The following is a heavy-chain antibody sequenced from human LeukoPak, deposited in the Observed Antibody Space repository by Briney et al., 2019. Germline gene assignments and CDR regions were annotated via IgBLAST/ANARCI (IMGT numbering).Heavy chain of an antibody. J-gene: IGHJ6*02. CDR1: GFTFDDYA. CDR3: AKEGYSYGYRPSTYYYYGMDV. Sequence: PGGSLRLSCAASGFTFDDYAMHWVRQAPGKGLEWVSGISWNSGSIGYADSVKGRFTISRDNAKNSLYLQMNSLRAEDTALYYCAKEGYSYGYRPSTYYYYGMDVWGQGTTVTVSS. V-gene: IGHV3-9*01. D-gene: IGHD5-18*01. CDR2: ISWNSGSI.